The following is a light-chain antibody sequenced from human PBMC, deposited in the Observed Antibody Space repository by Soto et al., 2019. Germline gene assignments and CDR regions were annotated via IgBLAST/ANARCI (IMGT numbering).Light chain of an antibody. Sequence: EVVMRQSPATMYVSPGEGATISCRASQGCGDTLAWYQHKPGQTPRLLIYGTSTWATCVPVRYSGRRSGTQFTLTINRQQSEDVSVYYCQRCNGRPLTFGGGTKVE. CDR1: QGCGDT. CDR3: QRCNGRPLT. CDR2: GTS. V-gene: IGKV3-15*01. J-gene: IGKJ4*01.